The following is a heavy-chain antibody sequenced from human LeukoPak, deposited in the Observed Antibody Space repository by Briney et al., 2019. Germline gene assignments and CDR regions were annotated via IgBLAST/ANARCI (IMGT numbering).Heavy chain of an antibody. Sequence: VASVKVSCEASGGTFSSYAISWVRQAPGQGLEWMGRIIPILGIANYAQKFQGRVTITADKSTSTAYMELSSLRSEDTAVYYCARDHLNYHDSSGYYHAEYFQHWGQGTLVTVSS. V-gene: IGHV1-69*04. D-gene: IGHD3-22*01. CDR1: GGTFSSYA. CDR3: ARDHLNYHDSSGYYHAEYFQH. J-gene: IGHJ1*01. CDR2: IIPILGIA.